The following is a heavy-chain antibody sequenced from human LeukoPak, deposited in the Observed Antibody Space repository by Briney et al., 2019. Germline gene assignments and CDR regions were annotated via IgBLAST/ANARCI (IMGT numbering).Heavy chain of an antibody. CDR2: MNPNSGNT. D-gene: IGHD4-17*01. CDR1: GYTFTSYD. Sequence: ASVKVSCKASGYTFTSYDINWVRQATGQGLEWMGWMNPNSGNTDYAQKFQGRVTMTRNTSISTAYMELSSLRSEDTAVYYCARVTSTSGDYVFDYWGQGTLVTVSS. CDR3: ARVTSTSGDYVFDY. J-gene: IGHJ4*02. V-gene: IGHV1-8*01.